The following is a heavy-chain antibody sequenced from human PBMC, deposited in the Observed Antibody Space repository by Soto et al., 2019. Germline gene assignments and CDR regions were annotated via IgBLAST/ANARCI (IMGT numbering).Heavy chain of an antibody. V-gene: IGHV5-51*01. CDR1: GYIFTSYW. Sequence: GESLKISCNGSGYIFTSYWIGWVRQMPGKGLEWMGIIYPGDSDTRYSPSFQGQVTISADKSISTAYLQWSSLRASDTAMYYCARHGYAMYYYYGMDVWGQGTTVTVSS. CDR3: ARHGYAMYYYYGMDV. J-gene: IGHJ6*02. D-gene: IGHD2-8*01. CDR2: IYPGDSDT.